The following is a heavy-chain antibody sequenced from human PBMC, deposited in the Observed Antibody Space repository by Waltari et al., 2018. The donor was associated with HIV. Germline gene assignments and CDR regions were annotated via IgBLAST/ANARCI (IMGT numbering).Heavy chain of an antibody. V-gene: IGHV3-23*01. D-gene: IGHD3-22*01. J-gene: IGHJ4*02. CDR2: ISGTGGTG. Sequence: VHLLEHGGGLVQPGGSLRQSCSAFAFTFSRYALRWVGQAPGKGLEWVSAISGTGGTGYYADSVRGRFTISRDNAKNTLFLQMDSLRADDTAVYYCAKVYYYDSSTYFLKVPHYDYWGQGTLVTVSS. CDR3: AKVYYYDSSTYFLKVPHYDY. CDR1: AFTFSRYA.